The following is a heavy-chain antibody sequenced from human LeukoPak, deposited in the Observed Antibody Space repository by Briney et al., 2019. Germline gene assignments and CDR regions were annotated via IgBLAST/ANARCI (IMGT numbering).Heavy chain of an antibody. CDR2: INHSGST. J-gene: IGHJ4*02. D-gene: IGHD3-9*01. CDR3: ARQPTISYYFDY. Sequence: SETLSLTCAVYGGSFSGYYWSWIRQPPGKGLEWIGEINHSGSTNYNPSLKSRVTISVDTSKNQFSLKLSSVTAADTAVYYCARQPTISYYFDYWGQGALVTVSS. CDR1: GGSFSGYY. V-gene: IGHV4-34*01.